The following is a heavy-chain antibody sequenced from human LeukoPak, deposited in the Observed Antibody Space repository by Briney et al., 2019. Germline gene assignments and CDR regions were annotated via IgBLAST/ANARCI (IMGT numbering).Heavy chain of an antibody. CDR1: GFTFSSYS. D-gene: IGHD5-18*01. CDR2: ISSSSSYI. V-gene: IGHV3-21*04. Sequence: GGSLRLSCAASGFTFSSYSMNWVRQAPGKGLEWVSSISSSSSYIYYADSVKGRFTISRDNAKNSLYLQMNSLRAEDTAVYYCARVEESYGYGHWGQGTLVTVSS. CDR3: ARVEESYGYGH. J-gene: IGHJ4*02.